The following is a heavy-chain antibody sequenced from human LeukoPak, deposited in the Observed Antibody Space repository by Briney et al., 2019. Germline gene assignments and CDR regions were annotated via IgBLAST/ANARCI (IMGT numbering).Heavy chain of an antibody. CDR2: ISDNGGTT. Sequence: GGSLRLSCAASGFSFTSYAMLWVRQAPGKGLEYVPEISDNGGTTYYANSVKGRFTISRDNSKNTLYLQMGSLRPEDMAVYYCARRPGTSQFDYWGQGTLVTVSS. J-gene: IGHJ4*02. CDR1: GFSFTSYA. CDR3: ARRPGTSQFDY. D-gene: IGHD1-1*01. V-gene: IGHV3-64*01.